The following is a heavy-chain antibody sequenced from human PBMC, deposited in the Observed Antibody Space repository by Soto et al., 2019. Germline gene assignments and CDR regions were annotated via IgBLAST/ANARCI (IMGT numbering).Heavy chain of an antibody. CDR3: ARVKVVVRGVVMGIFDY. CDR2: IYHSGST. V-gene: IGHV4-30-2*01. D-gene: IGHD3-10*01. J-gene: IGHJ4*02. CDR1: GGSIISGGYS. Sequence: SETLSLTCAVSGGSIISGGYSFICIRQPPWKGLEWIGYIYHSGSTYYNPSLKSRVTISVDRSKNQFSLKLSSVTAADTAVYYCARVKVVVRGVVMGIFDYWGQGTLVTVSS.